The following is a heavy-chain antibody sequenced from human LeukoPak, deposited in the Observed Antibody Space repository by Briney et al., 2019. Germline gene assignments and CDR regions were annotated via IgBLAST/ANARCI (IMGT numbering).Heavy chain of an antibody. D-gene: IGHD3-3*01. Sequence: PSETLSLTCTVSGGSISSSSYYWGWIRQPPGKGLEWIGSIYYSGSTYYSPSLKSRVTISVDTSKNQFSLKLSSVTAADTAVYYCARDSYYDFWSGYYTEDAFDIWGQGTMVTVSS. V-gene: IGHV4-39*07. CDR1: GGSISSSSYY. J-gene: IGHJ3*02. CDR2: IYYSGST. CDR3: ARDSYYDFWSGYYTEDAFDI.